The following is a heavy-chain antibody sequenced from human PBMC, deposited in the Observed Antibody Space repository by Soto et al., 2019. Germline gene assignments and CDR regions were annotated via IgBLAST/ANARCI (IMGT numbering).Heavy chain of an antibody. J-gene: IGHJ4*02. Sequence: DVQLVESGGGLVQPGGSLRLSCAVSGFAFNGYWMSWVRQAPGKGREWVANIKQDESEKYFVDSVKGRFTISRDNAKNSLYLQMNSLTAEDTAVYYCARGGSDFWRGQFDYWGQGSLVTVSS. CDR2: IKQDESEK. CDR3: ARGGSDFWRGQFDY. D-gene: IGHD3-3*01. V-gene: IGHV3-7*01. CDR1: GFAFNGYW.